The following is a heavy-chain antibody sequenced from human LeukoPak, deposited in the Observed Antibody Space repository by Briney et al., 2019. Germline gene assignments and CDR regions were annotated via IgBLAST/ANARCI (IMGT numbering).Heavy chain of an antibody. V-gene: IGHV4-39*01. CDR3: ARHDYNDFVTGLFDT. CDR1: GGSISSSKYY. CDR2: IYYSGNT. J-gene: IGHJ5*02. D-gene: IGHD3-3*01. Sequence: SETLSLTCTVSGGSISSSKYYWCWIRQPPGKGLEWIGSIYYSGNTYYNPSLKSRVTTSADTAKNHFSMNLNSVPAKDTAMYYCARHDYNDFVTGLFDTWGQANLVTVSS.